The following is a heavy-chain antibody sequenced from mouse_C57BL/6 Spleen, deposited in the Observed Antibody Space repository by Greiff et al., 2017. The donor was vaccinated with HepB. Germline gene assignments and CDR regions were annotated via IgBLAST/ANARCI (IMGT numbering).Heavy chain of an antibody. CDR1: GYTFTSYW. J-gene: IGHJ2*01. D-gene: IGHD1-1*01. CDR3: ARGRYYGSSYGFDY. Sequence: QVQLQQPGAELVRPGSLVKLSCKASGYTFTSYWMDWVKQRPGQGLEWIGNIYPSDSETHYNQKFKDKATLTVDKSSSTAYMQLSSLTSEDSAVYYCARGRYYGSSYGFDYWGQGTTLTVSS. V-gene: IGHV1-61*01. CDR2: IYPSDSET.